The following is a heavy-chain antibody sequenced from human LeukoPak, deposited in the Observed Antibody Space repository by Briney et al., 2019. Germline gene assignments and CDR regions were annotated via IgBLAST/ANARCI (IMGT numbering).Heavy chain of an antibody. CDR3: ARVSLVRGAPDYYFDY. CDR1: GGSISSGSYY. CDR2: IYTSGGA. D-gene: IGHD3-10*01. Sequence: SQTLSLTCTVSGGSISSGSYYWSWIRQPAGKGLEWIGRIYTSGGADYNPSLKSRVTISVDTSKNQFSLKLSSVTAADTAVYYCARVSLVRGAPDYYFDYWGQGTLVTVSS. J-gene: IGHJ4*02. V-gene: IGHV4-61*02.